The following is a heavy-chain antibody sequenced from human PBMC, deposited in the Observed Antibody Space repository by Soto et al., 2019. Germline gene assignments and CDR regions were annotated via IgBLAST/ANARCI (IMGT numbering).Heavy chain of an antibody. D-gene: IGHD3-10*01. CDR3: ARASTYGSGSYSGIEDAFDI. Sequence: QVQLVESGGGVVQPGRSLRLSCAASGFTFSSYGMHWVRQAPGKGLEWVAVIWYDGSNKYYADSVKGRFTISRDNSKNTLYLEMNSLRAEDTAVYYCARASTYGSGSYSGIEDAFDIWGQGTMVTVSS. CDR1: GFTFSSYG. V-gene: IGHV3-33*01. J-gene: IGHJ3*02. CDR2: IWYDGSNK.